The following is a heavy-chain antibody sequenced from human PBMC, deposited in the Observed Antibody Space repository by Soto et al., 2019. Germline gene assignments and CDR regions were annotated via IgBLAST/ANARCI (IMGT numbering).Heavy chain of an antibody. CDR3: ARSSGGNFGIIIEGSNWFDP. D-gene: IGHD3-3*01. V-gene: IGHV1-46*01. J-gene: IGHJ5*02. Sequence: QVQLVQSGAEVKRPGASVKVSCKAPGDTFTSYYLNWVRQAPGQGLEWMGVINPHGGSTKYAQKFQGRNTMTRETARSIGYTELRSLRADDTAIYYCARSSGGNFGIIIEGSNWFDPWGQGTLVTVSS. CDR1: GDTFTSYY. CDR2: INPHGGST.